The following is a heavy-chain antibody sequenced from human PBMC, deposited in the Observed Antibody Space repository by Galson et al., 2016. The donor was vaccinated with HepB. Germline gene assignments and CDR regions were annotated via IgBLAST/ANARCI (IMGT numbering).Heavy chain of an antibody. CDR2: INPSGGNT. Sequence: SVKVSCKASGNTFTRYYMHWVRQAPGQGLEWMGIINPSGGNTSYAQKFQGRVTMTRDTSTSTVYMELSSLRSEDTAVYYCARWGGYCTSTICYTTGAFDIWGQGTMVTVSS. D-gene: IGHD2-2*02. CDR1: GNTFTRYY. CDR3: ARWGGYCTSTICYTTGAFDI. J-gene: IGHJ3*02. V-gene: IGHV1-46*01.